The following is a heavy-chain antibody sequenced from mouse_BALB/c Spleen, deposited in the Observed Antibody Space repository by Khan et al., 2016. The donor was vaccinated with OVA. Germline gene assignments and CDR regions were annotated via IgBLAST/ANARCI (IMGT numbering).Heavy chain of an antibody. D-gene: IGHD2-3*01. CDR3: ARDGSRYNYAMDY. CDR2: ISYSGST. CDR1: GYSITSDYA. V-gene: IGHV3-2*02. J-gene: IGHJ4*01. Sequence: EVKLQESGPGLVKPSQSLSLTCTVTGYSITSDYAWNWIRQFPGNTLEWMGYISYSGSTNYNPSLTSRISITRDPSKNQFILHLNSVTTEDTATYYCARDGSRYNYAMDYWGQGTSVTVSS.